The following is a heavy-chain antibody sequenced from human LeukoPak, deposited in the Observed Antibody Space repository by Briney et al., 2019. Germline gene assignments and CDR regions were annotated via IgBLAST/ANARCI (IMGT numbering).Heavy chain of an antibody. V-gene: IGHV4-39*07. J-gene: IGHJ4*02. Sequence: PSETLSLTCTVSGGSISSSSYYWGWIRQPPGKGLEWIGSIYYSGSTYYNPSLKSRVTISVDTSKNQFSLKLSSVTAADTAVYYCARAPSARGGDLPRGIDYWGQGTLVTVSS. CDR1: GGSISSSSYY. D-gene: IGHD2-15*01. CDR2: IYYSGST. CDR3: ARAPSARGGDLPRGIDY.